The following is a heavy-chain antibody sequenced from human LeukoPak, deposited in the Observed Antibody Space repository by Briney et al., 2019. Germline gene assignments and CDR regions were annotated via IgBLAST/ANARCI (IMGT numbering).Heavy chain of an antibody. D-gene: IGHD6-13*01. CDR1: GGSISSYY. CDR2: IYYSGST. V-gene: IGHV4-59*01. Sequence: SETLSLTCTVSGGSISSYYWSWIRQPPGKGLEWIGYIYYSGSTNYNPSLKSRVTISVDTSKNQFSLKLSSVTAADTAVYYCARGKQQLVRGYFQHWGQGTLVTVSS. J-gene: IGHJ1*01. CDR3: ARGKQQLVRGYFQH.